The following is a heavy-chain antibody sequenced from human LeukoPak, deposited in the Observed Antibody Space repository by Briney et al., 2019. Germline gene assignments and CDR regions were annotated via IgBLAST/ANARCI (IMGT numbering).Heavy chain of an antibody. CDR2: IKQDGSEK. CDR3: ARGYWYFDL. CDR1: GFTFSSYW. J-gene: IGHJ2*01. V-gene: IGHV3-7*01. Sequence: GGSLRLSCAASGFTFSSYWMSWVRQAPGKGLEWVANIKQDGSEKYYVDSVKGRLTISRDNAKNSLYVQMNSLRAENTAVYYCARGYWYFDLWGRGTLVTVSS.